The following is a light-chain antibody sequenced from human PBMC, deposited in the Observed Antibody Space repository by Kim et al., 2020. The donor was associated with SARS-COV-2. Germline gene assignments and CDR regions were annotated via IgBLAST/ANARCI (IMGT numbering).Light chain of an antibody. CDR3: QAWDSSTAVV. Sequence: SYELTQPPSVSVSPGQTASITCSGDKLGDKYACWYQQKPGQSPVLVIYQDSKRPSGNPERFSGSNSGNTATLTISGTQAMDEADYYCQAWDSSTAVVFG. CDR1: KLGDKY. J-gene: IGLJ2*01. V-gene: IGLV3-1*01. CDR2: QDS.